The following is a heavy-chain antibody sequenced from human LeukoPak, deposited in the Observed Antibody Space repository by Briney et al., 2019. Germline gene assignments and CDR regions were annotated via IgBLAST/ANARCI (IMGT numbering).Heavy chain of an antibody. V-gene: IGHV4-59*01. CDR2: IYYSGST. Sequence: SETLSLTCTVSGGSISSYYWSWIRQPPGKGLEWIGYIYYSGSTNYNPSLKSRVTISVDTSKNQFSLKLSSVTAADTAVYYCASYSSSWCPSYYYMDVWGKGTTVTVSS. D-gene: IGHD6-13*01. CDR1: GGSISSYY. J-gene: IGHJ6*03. CDR3: ASYSSSWCPSYYYMDV.